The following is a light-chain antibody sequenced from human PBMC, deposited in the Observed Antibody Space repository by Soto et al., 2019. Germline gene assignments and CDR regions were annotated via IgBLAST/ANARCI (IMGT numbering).Light chain of an antibody. Sequence: QSVLTQPACVSGSPGQSITISCTGTSSDVGSYNLVSWYQQHPGKAPKLMIYEGSKRPSGVSNRFSGSKSGNTASLTISGLQAEDEAAYYCCSYAGSSTHVFGTGTKVTV. CDR1: SSDVGSYNL. V-gene: IGLV2-23*01. J-gene: IGLJ1*01. CDR2: EGS. CDR3: CSYAGSSTHV.